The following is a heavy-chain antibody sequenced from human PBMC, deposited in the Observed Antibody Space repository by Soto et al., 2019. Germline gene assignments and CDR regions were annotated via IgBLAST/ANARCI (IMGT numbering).Heavy chain of an antibody. J-gene: IGHJ4*02. CDR1: GGSFSGSY. Sequence: QVHLQQWGAGLLKPSETLSLTCAVYGGSFSGSYWSWIRQSPGKGLEWMGEINESGSTNYNPSLKSRVTISVATSKNQFSLKLTSVTAADTAVYYCASGRGEENYWGQGTLVSVSS. V-gene: IGHV4-34*01. D-gene: IGHD3-10*01. CDR2: INESGST. CDR3: ASGRGEENY.